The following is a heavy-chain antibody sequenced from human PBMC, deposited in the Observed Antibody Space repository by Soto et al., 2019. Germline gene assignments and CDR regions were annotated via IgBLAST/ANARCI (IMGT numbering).Heavy chain of an antibody. CDR3: ASITPYSSLDV. J-gene: IGHJ6*02. V-gene: IGHV5-10-1*01. CDR1: GYSFTSYW. D-gene: IGHD6-6*01. CDR2: IDPSDSYT. Sequence: GESLKISCKGSGYSFTSYWISWVRQMPGKGLEWMGRIDPSDSYTNYSPSFQGHVTISADKSISTAYLQWSSLTASDTAMYYCASITPYSSLDVRGQGTTVTVSS.